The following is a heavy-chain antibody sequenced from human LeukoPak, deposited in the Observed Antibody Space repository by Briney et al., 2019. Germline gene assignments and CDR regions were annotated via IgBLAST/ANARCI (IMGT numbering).Heavy chain of an antibody. V-gene: IGHV2-70*11. Sequence: SGPALVKPTQTLTLTCTFSEFSLSTSGMCVIRIRQPPGKALEWLARNDWDDDKYYSTSLKTRLTIPKDTSKNQVVLTMTNMDPVDTATYYCARIAYGSGSYYFDYWGQGTLVTVSS. CDR2: NDWDDDK. CDR3: ARIAYGSGSYYFDY. CDR1: EFSLSTSGMC. J-gene: IGHJ4*02. D-gene: IGHD3-10*01.